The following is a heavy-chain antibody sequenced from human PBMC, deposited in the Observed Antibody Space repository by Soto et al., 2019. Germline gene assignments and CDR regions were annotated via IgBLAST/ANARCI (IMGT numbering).Heavy chain of an antibody. V-gene: IGHV3-23*01. CDR3: TRAAIRGELLEY. J-gene: IGHJ4*02. Sequence: GGSLRLSCAASGFTFNTYWMSWVRQAPGKGQEWVSAISGSGGSTYYADSVKGRFTISRDNSKNTLNLQMNSLRGEDTAVYYCTRAAIRGELLEYWGQGTQVTVSS. CDR2: ISGSGGST. D-gene: IGHD1-26*01. CDR1: GFTFNTYW.